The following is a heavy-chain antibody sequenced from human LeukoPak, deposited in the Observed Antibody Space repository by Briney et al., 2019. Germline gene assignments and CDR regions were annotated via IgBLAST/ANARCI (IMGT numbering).Heavy chain of an antibody. Sequence: PSETLSLTCAVYGGSFSGYYWSWIRQPPGKGLEWIGEIDHSGSTNYNPSLKSRVTISVDTSKNQFSLKLSSVTAADTAVYYCARDRWFGESPHFDYWGQGTLVTVSS. V-gene: IGHV4-34*01. CDR3: ARDRWFGESPHFDY. CDR2: IDHSGST. CDR1: GGSFSGYY. D-gene: IGHD3-10*01. J-gene: IGHJ4*02.